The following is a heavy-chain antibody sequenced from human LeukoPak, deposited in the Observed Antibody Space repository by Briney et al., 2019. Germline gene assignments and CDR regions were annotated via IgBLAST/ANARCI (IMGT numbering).Heavy chain of an antibody. CDR1: GYTFTSYT. V-gene: IGHV1-3*03. CDR3: ARERGIRDAFDF. Sequence: ASVKVSCKASGYTFTSYTIHWVRQVPGQSLEWMGWISVGRGDSKCSQEFQGRVTLTRDTSATTAYLEVSSLRPEDMAVYYCARERGIRDAFDFWGQGTMVTVPS. CDR2: ISVGRGDS. D-gene: IGHD1-14*01. J-gene: IGHJ3*01.